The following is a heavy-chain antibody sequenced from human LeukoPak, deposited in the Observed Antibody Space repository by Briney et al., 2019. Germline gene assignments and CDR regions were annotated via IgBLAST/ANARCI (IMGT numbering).Heavy chain of an antibody. CDR2: IYYSGSSYYNP. V-gene: IGHV4-59*01. J-gene: IGHJ4*02. Sequence: SETLSLTCTVSGGSITSYYWSWIRQPPGKGLEWIGYIYYSGSSYYNPYYNPSLKSRVTISVDTSKNQFSLKLSSVTAADTAVYHCARVTSGWSSYLDYWGQGTLVTVSS. CDR1: GGSITSYY. CDR3: ARVTSGWSSYLDY. D-gene: IGHD6-19*01.